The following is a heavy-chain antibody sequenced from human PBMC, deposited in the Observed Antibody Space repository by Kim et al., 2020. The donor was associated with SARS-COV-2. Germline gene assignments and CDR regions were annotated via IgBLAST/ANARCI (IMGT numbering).Heavy chain of an antibody. Sequence: ASVKVSCKASGYTFTVYYIHWVRQAPGQGLEWMGRINPNSGGTNYAQKFQGRVTMTRDTSISTAYMELSRLRSDDTAVYYCARGVDYDILTGYYTGYYGMDVWGQGTTVTVSS. V-gene: IGHV1-2*06. J-gene: IGHJ6*02. CDR2: INPNSGGT. D-gene: IGHD3-9*01. CDR3: ARGVDYDILTGYYTGYYGMDV. CDR1: GYTFTVYY.